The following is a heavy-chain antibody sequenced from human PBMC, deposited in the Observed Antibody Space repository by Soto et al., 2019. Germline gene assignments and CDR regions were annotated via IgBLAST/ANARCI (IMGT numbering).Heavy chain of an antibody. CDR2: ISSSSSYI. D-gene: IGHD3-22*01. CDR1: GFTFSSYS. J-gene: IGHJ3*02. CDR3: ARDAGYYDSSGYFRSDGFDI. Sequence: PWGSLRLSCAASGFTFSSYSMIFCRHSAGKWLEWVSSISSSSSYIHYADSLKGRFTISRDNAKNSLYLQMSSLRPEDTAVYYCARDAGYYDSSGYFRSDGFDIWGQGTMVTVSS. V-gene: IGHV3-21*01.